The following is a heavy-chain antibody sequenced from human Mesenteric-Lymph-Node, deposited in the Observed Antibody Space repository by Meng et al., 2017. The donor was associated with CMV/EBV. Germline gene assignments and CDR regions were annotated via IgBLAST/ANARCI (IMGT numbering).Heavy chain of an antibody. Sequence: NASGYTVTGYYMHWVRQAPGQGLEWMGWINPNSGGTNYAQKFQGRVTMTRDTSISTAYMELSRLRSDDTAVYYCALEDYYGSGSFDYWGQGTLVTVSS. CDR1: GYTVTGYY. V-gene: IGHV1-2*02. CDR3: ALEDYYGSGSFDY. CDR2: INPNSGGT. D-gene: IGHD3-10*01. J-gene: IGHJ4*02.